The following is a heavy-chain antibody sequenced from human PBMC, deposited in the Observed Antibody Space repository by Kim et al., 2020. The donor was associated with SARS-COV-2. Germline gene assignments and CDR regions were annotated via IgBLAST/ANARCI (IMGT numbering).Heavy chain of an antibody. CDR2: ISSSSSYI. Sequence: GGSLRLSCAASGFTFSSYSMNWVRQAPGKGLEWVSSISSSSSYIYYADSVKGRFTISRDNAKNSLYLQMNSLRAEDTAVYYCAHLGITMVRGVIFDYWGQGTLVTVSS. J-gene: IGHJ4*02. CDR3: AHLGITMVRGVIFDY. D-gene: IGHD3-10*01. CDR1: GFTFSSYS. V-gene: IGHV3-21*01.